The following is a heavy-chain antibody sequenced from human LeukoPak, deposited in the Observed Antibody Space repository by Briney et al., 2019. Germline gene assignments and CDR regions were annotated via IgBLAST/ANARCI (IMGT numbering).Heavy chain of an antibody. D-gene: IGHD6-13*01. V-gene: IGHV5-51*01. CDR2: IYPGDSDT. CDR3: ARGEIAAAGTFDY. CDR1: GYSFTSYW. Sequence: GESLKISCKGSGYSFTSYWIGWVRQMPGKVLEWMGIIYPGDSDTRYSPSFQGKVTISADKSISTAYLQWSSLKASDTAMYYCARGEIAAAGTFDYWGQGTLVTVSS. J-gene: IGHJ4*02.